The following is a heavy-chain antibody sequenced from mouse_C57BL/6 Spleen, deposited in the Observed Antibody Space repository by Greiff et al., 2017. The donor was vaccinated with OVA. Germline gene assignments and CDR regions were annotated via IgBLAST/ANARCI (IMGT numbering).Heavy chain of an antibody. CDR2: INPNYGTT. Sequence: VQLKESGPELVKPGASVKISCKASGYSFTDYNMNWVKQSNGKSLEWIGVINPNYGTTSYNQKFKGKATLTVDQSSSTAYMQLNSLTSEESAVYYCARNYGSGPWFAYWGQGTLVTVSA. D-gene: IGHD1-1*01. CDR1: GYSFTDYN. J-gene: IGHJ3*01. CDR3: ARNYGSGPWFAY. V-gene: IGHV1-39*01.